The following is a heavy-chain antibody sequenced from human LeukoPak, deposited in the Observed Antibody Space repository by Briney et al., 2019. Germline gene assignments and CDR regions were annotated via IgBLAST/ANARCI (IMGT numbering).Heavy chain of an antibody. CDR2: ILSSGGST. J-gene: IGHJ4*02. CDR3: ARKASNFDY. V-gene: IGHV3-23*01. Sequence: GGSLRLSCAASGFTFSSYAMSWVRQAPGKGLEWVSGILSSGGSTYYADSVKGRFTISRDNAKNTLYLQMSSLRAEDTAVYSCARKASNFDYWGQGTLVTVSS. CDR1: GFTFSSYA.